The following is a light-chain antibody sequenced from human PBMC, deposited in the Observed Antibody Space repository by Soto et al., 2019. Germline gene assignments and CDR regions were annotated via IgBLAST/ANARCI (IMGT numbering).Light chain of an antibody. CDR3: HHFNNYPQRT. V-gene: IGKV1D-13*01. CDR2: DAS. Sequence: AIQLTQSPSSLSASVGDRVTITCRASQGISSGLAWYQQKPGKAPKLLIYDASSLVSGVPSRFSGSASGTDFSLTISSLQREDFSTYYCHHFNNYPQRTFGGGTKVEIK. CDR1: QGISSG. J-gene: IGKJ4*01.